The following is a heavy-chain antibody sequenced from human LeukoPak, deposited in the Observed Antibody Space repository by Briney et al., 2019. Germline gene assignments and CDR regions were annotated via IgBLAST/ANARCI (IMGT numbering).Heavy chain of an antibody. V-gene: IGHV1-18*01. Sequence: ASVKVSCKASGYTFTSYGISWVRQAPGQWLEWMGCISAYNGNTNYAQKLQGRVTMTTDTSTSTAYMELRSLRSDDTAVYYCARGTLYSVTTAPLDWFDPWGQGTLVTVSS. D-gene: IGHD4-11*01. CDR3: ARGTLYSVTTAPLDWFDP. CDR2: ISAYNGNT. CDR1: GYTFTSYG. J-gene: IGHJ5*02.